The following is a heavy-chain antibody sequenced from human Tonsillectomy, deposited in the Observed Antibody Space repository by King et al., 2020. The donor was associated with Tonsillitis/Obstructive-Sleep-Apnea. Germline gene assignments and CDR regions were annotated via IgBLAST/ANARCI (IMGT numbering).Heavy chain of an antibody. V-gene: IGHV2-5*02. Sequence: ITLKESGPTLVKPTQTPTLTCTFSGFSLTTSGVGVGWIRQPPGKALEWLALIYWDDDKRYSPSLKSRVTITKDTSKNQVVLTMTNMDPVDTATYYCAHRATYYDFWSGYHLYYFDYWGQGTLVTVSS. D-gene: IGHD3-3*01. CDR1: GFSLTTSGVG. CDR3: AHRATYYDFWSGYHLYYFDY. CDR2: IYWDDDK. J-gene: IGHJ4*02.